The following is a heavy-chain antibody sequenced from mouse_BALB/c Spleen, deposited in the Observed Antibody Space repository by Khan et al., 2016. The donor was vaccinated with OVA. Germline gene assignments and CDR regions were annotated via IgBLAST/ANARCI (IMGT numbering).Heavy chain of an antibody. V-gene: IGHV1S136*01. D-gene: IGHD2-14*01. CDR3: AKNYRYDVYFDY. CDR1: GYTFTSYV. J-gene: IGHJ2*01. CDR2: IYPSNDDT. Sequence: VQLQQSGPELVKPGASVKMSCEASGYTFTSYVIHWVKQKPGQGLEWIGYIYPSNDDTKYNEKFKGKATLTSDTSSSTAYMELRSLTSEDSAVYYCAKNYRYDVYFDYWGQGTTLTVSS.